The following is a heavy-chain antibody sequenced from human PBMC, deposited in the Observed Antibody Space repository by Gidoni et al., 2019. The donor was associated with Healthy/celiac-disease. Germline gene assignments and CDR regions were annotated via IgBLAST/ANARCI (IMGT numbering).Heavy chain of an antibody. D-gene: IGHD2-15*01. V-gene: IGHV3-7*03. CDR1: GFTFSSYW. J-gene: IGHJ4*02. CDR2: IKQDGSEK. Sequence: EVQLVESGGGLVQPGGSLRLSCAASGFTFSSYWMSWVRQAPGKGLEWVANIKQDGSEKYYVDSVKGRFTIPRDNAKNSLYLQMNSLRAEDTAVYYCARDEGYCSGGSCYYQDYWGQGTLVTVSS. CDR3: ARDEGYCSGGSCYYQDY.